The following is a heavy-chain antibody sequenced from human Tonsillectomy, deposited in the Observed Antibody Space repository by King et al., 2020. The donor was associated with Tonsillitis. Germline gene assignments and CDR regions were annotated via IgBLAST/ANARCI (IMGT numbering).Heavy chain of an antibody. Sequence: VQLQESGPGLVKPSETLSLTCTVSGGSISSYYWSWIRQPPGKGLEWIGYIYYSGSTNYNPSLKSRVTISVDTSKNQLSLKLSSVTAADAAVYYCARLGKTATEQDYWGQGTLVTVSS. CDR2: IYYSGST. CDR1: GGSISSYY. V-gene: IGHV4-59*08. D-gene: IGHD5-24*01. CDR3: ARLGKTATEQDY. J-gene: IGHJ4*02.